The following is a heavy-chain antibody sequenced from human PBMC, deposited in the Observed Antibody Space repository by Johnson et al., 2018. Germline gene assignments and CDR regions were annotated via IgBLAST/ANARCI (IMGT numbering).Heavy chain of an antibody. Sequence: VQLVQSGGIVVQPGGSLRLSCAASGFTFSSYAMSWVRQAPGKGLEWVSAISGSGGSTYYADSVKGRFTISRDNSKNTLSLQMNRLRAEETGVYYCGTWTTVTTGYFQHWGQGTLVTVSS. CDR1: GFTFSSYA. CDR2: ISGSGGST. D-gene: IGHD4-17*01. J-gene: IGHJ1*01. CDR3: GTWTTVTTGYFQH. V-gene: IGHV3-23*04.